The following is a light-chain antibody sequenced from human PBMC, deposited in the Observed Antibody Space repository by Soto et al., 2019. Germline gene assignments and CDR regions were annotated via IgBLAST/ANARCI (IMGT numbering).Light chain of an antibody. CDR2: GAS. CDR3: QQYGRSPWT. V-gene: IGKV3-20*01. CDR1: QSVSSSY. J-gene: IGKJ1*01. Sequence: EIVLTQSPGTLSLSPGERATLSCRASQSVSSSYLAWYQQKPGQAPRLLIYGASSRATGIPDRFSGSGSGTDFTLTISRLVPEDFAVYYCQQYGRSPWTFGQGTKV.